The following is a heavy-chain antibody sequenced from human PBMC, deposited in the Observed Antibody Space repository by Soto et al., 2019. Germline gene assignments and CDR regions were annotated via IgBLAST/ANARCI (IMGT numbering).Heavy chain of an antibody. J-gene: IGHJ3*02. V-gene: IGHV1-69*10. Sequence: ASVKVSCKASGGTFSSYAISWVRQAPGQGLEWMGGIIPILGIANYAQKFQGRVTITADKSTSTAYMELSSLRSEDTAVYYCARDKGGWNGNDAFDIWGQGTMVTVSS. CDR3: ARDKGGWNGNDAFDI. CDR1: GGTFSSYA. CDR2: IIPILGIA. D-gene: IGHD1-1*01.